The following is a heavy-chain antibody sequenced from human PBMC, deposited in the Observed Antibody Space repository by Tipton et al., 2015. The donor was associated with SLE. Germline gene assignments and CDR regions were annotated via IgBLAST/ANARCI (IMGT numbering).Heavy chain of an antibody. D-gene: IGHD6-13*01. V-gene: IGHV4-61*02. CDR2: IYTSGST. Sequence: NLSLTCTVSGGSISSGSYYWSWIRQPAGKGLEWIGRIYTSGSTNYNPSLKSRVTISVDTSKNQFSLRLSSVTAADTAVYYCARALSSSGGFDYWGQGTLVTVSS. CDR3: ARALSSSGGFDY. CDR1: GGSISSGSYY. J-gene: IGHJ4*02.